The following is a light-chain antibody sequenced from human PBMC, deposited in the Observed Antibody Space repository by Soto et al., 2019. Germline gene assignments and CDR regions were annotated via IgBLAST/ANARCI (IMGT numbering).Light chain of an antibody. Sequence: EIVLTQSPDTLSLSPGERATLSCRASLSVGNNYLAWYQQKPGQAPRLLIYGTSSRATGIADRFSGSGSVTDFTLTISRLEPDDFAVYYCHHYGSSSSFGQGTRLDIK. CDR3: HHYGSSSS. J-gene: IGKJ5*01. V-gene: IGKV3-20*01. CDR2: GTS. CDR1: LSVGNNY.